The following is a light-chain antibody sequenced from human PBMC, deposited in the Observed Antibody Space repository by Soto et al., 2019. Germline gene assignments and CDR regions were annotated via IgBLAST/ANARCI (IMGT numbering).Light chain of an antibody. V-gene: IGKV1-12*01. CDR3: QQANSFPRALT. CDR1: QGISSW. Sequence: DIQMTQSPSSVSASVGDRVTITCRASQGISSWLAWYQRKPGKAPKLLIYAASSLQSGVPSRFSGSGSGTDFTLTISSLQPEDFATYYCQQANSFPRALTFGGGTKVEIK. CDR2: AAS. J-gene: IGKJ4*01.